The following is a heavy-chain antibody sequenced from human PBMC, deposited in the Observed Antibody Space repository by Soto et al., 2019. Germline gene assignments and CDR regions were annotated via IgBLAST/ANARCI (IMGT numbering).Heavy chain of an antibody. CDR1: GGSITTSKW. J-gene: IGHJ3*02. V-gene: IGHV4-4*02. CDR3: ARARISVAARPDAFDI. CDR2: IFHSGST. Sequence: QVHLQESGPGLVKPSGTLSLTCAISGGSITTSKWWSWIRQPPGKGLEWIGEIFHSGSTNYNPSLKSRVSISVDKSKNQFSLKLTSVTAADTAVYFCARARISVAARPDAFDIWGQGTMVIVSS. D-gene: IGHD6-6*01.